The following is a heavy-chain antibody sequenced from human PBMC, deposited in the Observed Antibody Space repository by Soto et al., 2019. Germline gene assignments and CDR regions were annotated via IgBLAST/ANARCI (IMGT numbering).Heavy chain of an antibody. CDR3: ARGVLIGIAAGYNWFDP. CDR1: GFTFSSYD. V-gene: IGHV3-13*01. CDR2: IGTAGDT. D-gene: IGHD6-13*01. J-gene: IGHJ5*02. Sequence: PGGSLRLSCAASGFTFSSYDMHWVRQATGKGLEWVSAIGTAGDTYYPGSVKGRFTISRENAKNSLYLQMNSLRAEDTAVYYCARGVLIGIAAGYNWFDPWGQGTLVTVSS.